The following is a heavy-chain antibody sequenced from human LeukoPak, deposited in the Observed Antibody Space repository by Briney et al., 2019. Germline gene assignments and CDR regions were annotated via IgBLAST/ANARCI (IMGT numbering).Heavy chain of an antibody. CDR1: GDSVSINSAA. V-gene: IGHV6-1*01. D-gene: IGHD6-19*01. Sequence: SQTLSLTCAISGDSVSINSAAWNWSRQSPSRGLEWVGRTHYRSKWYNDYAVSVKGRITINPDTSKNQFSLPLNPVTPEDTAVYYCARAAESSGWYGYWGQGTLVTVSS. CDR3: ARAAESSGWYGY. J-gene: IGHJ4*02. CDR2: THYRSKWYN.